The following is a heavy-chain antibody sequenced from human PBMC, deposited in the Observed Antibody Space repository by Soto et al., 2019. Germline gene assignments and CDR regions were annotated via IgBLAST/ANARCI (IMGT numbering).Heavy chain of an antibody. CDR1: GFTFSSYS. CDR2: ISSSSSYI. V-gene: IGHV3-21*01. D-gene: IGHD3-3*01. J-gene: IGHJ4*02. Sequence: EVQLVESGGGLVKPGGSLRLSCAASGFTFSSYSMNWVRQAPGKGLEWVSSISSSSSYIYYADSVKGRFTISRDNAKNSLYLQMNSLRAEDTAVYYCARDGVEGWHSRPFDYWGQGTLVTVSS. CDR3: ARDGVEGWHSRPFDY.